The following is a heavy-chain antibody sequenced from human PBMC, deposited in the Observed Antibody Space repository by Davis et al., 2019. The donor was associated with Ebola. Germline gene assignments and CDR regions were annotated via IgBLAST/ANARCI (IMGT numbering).Heavy chain of an antibody. D-gene: IGHD3-10*01. CDR2: IDPSDSYT. J-gene: IGHJ4*02. CDR1: GYSFTSYW. Sequence: KVSCKGSGYSFTSYWIGWVRQMPGKGLEWMGRIDPSDSYTNYSPSFQGRVTISVDKSISTAYLQWSSLKASDTAMYYCAKGFGSDIDYWGQGTLVTVSS. CDR3: AKGFGSDIDY. V-gene: IGHV5-10-1*01.